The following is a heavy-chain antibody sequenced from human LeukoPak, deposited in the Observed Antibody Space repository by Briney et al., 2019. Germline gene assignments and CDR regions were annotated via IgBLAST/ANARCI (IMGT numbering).Heavy chain of an antibody. J-gene: IGHJ6*04. D-gene: IGHD3-10*01. CDR3: ARHYYGSGSILYYGMDV. Sequence: SVKVSCKASGGTFSSYAISWVRQAPGQGLEWMGMIIPIFGTANYAQEFQGRVTITADESTSTAHMELSSLRSEDTAVYYCARHYYGSGSILYYGMDVWGKGTTVTVSS. CDR1: GGTFSSYA. V-gene: IGHV1-69*13. CDR2: IIPIFGTA.